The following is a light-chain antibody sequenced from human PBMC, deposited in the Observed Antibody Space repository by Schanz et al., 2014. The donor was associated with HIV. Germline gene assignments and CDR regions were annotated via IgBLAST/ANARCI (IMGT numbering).Light chain of an antibody. CDR3: LQDYHYPYT. J-gene: IGKJ2*01. CDR1: EGIEND. Sequence: AIQMTQSPTSLSASVGDRVTITCRASEGIENDLAWYQQRPGRAPKLLIFSASTVQNGVPSRFSGSRSGRDFTLTITGLQPEDFADYYCLQDYHYPYTFGQGTKLEIK. V-gene: IGKV1-6*01. CDR2: SAS.